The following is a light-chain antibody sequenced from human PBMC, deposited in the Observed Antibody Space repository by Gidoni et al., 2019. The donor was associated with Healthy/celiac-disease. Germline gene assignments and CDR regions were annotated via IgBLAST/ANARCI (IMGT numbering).Light chain of an antibody. CDR3: QQYGSSPRT. CDR1: QSVSSSY. Sequence: ELVLTQSPGTLSLSPGERAILSCRASQSVSSSYLAWYQQKPRQAPSLLIYGASSRATGIPDRFSGSGSGTDFTLTISRLEPEDFAVYYCQQYGSSPRTFGQGTKVEIK. CDR2: GAS. J-gene: IGKJ1*01. V-gene: IGKV3-20*01.